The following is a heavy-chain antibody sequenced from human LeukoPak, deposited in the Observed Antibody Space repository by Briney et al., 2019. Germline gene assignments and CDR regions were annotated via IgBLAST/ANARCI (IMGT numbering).Heavy chain of an antibody. J-gene: IGHJ4*02. V-gene: IGHV3-30*04. CDR2: ISYDGSNK. CDR1: GFTFSSYA. Sequence: GRSLRLSCAASGFTFSSYAMHWVRQAPGKGRDWVAVISYDGSNKYYADSVKGRFTISRDNAKNSLSLQMNSLRAEDTAVYYCAREGDGYNSPIDYWGQGTLVTVSS. CDR3: AREGDGYNSPIDY. D-gene: IGHD5-24*01.